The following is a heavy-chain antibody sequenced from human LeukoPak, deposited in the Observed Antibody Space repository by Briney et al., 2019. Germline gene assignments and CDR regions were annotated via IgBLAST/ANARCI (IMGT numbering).Heavy chain of an antibody. J-gene: IGHJ6*02. CDR2: ISGSGGST. CDR1: GFTFSSYA. CDR3: AKDTYSSSWYSYYYYYGMDV. D-gene: IGHD6-13*01. Sequence: QPGGSLRLSCAASGFTFSSYAMSWVRQAPGKGLEWVSAISGSGGSTYYADSVKGRFTISRDNSKNTLYLQMNSLRAEDTAVYYCAKDTYSSSWYSYYYYYGMDVWGQGTTVTVSS. V-gene: IGHV3-23*01.